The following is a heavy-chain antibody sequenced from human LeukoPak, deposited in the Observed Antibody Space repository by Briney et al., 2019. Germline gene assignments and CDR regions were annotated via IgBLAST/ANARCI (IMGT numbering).Heavy chain of an antibody. CDR3: ARDLGRSHGSGNDY. D-gene: IGHD3-10*01. Sequence: GGSLRLSCAASTFTFRNAWMSWVRQAPGKGLEWVGRMKSKTDGGTTYYAAPVKGRFTISRDDSKDTLYLQMNSLRAEDTAVYYCARDLGRSHGSGNDYWGQGTLVTVSS. V-gene: IGHV3-15*01. CDR1: TFTFRNAW. CDR2: MKSKTDGGTT. J-gene: IGHJ4*02.